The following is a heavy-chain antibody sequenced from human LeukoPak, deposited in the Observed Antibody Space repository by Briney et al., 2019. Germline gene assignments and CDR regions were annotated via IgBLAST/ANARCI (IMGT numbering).Heavy chain of an antibody. Sequence: GGSLILSCAASGFTFSSYGMHWVRQAPGKGPEWVAVIWYDGSNKYYADSVKGRFTISRDNSKNTLYLQMNSLRAEDTAVYYCANDRGMAGTTVDYWGQGTLVTVSS. V-gene: IGHV3-33*06. CDR1: GFTFSSYG. CDR2: IWYDGSNK. J-gene: IGHJ4*02. D-gene: IGHD1-7*01. CDR3: ANDRGMAGTTVDY.